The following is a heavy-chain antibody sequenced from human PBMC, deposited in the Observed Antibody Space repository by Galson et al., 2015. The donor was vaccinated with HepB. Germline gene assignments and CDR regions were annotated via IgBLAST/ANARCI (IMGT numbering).Heavy chain of an antibody. D-gene: IGHD6-6*01. V-gene: IGHV3-23*01. CDR3: AKGGSSSAVYFDY. Sequence: SLRLSCAASGFTFSSYAMSWVRQAPGKGLEWVSAISGSGGSTYYADSVKGRFTISRDNSKNTLYLQMNSLRAEDTAVYHCAKGGSSSAVYFDYWGQGTLVTVSS. CDR2: ISGSGGST. J-gene: IGHJ4*02. CDR1: GFTFSSYA.